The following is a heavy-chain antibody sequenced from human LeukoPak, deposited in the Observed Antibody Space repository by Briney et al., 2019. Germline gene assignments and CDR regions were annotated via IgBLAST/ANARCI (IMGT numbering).Heavy chain of an antibody. D-gene: IGHD3-22*01. CDR2: IYYSGST. CDR3: ARQYYDSSGYYPYYYYYMDV. Sequence: SETLSLTCTVSGGSISSSSYYWGWIRQPPGKGLEWIGSIYYSGSTYYNPSLKSRVTISVDTSKNQFSLKLSSVTAADTAVYYCARQYYDSSGYYPYYYYYMDVCGKGTTVTVSS. CDR1: GGSISSSSYY. V-gene: IGHV4-39*01. J-gene: IGHJ6*03.